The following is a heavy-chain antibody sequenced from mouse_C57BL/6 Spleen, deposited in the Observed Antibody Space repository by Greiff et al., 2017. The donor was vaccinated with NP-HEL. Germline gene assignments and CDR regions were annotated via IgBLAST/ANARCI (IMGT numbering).Heavy chain of an antibody. D-gene: IGHD2-4*01. CDR1: GFTFTDYY. Sequence: EVMLVESGGGLVQPGGSLSLSCAASGFTFTDYYMSWVRQPPGKALEWLGFIRNKANGYTTEYSASVKGRFTISRDNSQSILYLQMNALRAEDSATYYCARYNDYDDGPWFAYWGQGTLVTVSA. CDR3: ARYNDYDDGPWFAY. V-gene: IGHV7-3*01. CDR2: IRNKANGYTT. J-gene: IGHJ3*01.